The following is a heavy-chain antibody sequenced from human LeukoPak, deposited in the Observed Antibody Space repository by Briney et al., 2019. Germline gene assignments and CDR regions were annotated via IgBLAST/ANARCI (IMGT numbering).Heavy chain of an antibody. Sequence: ASVKVSCKASGYTFTGYYMHWVRQAPGQGFEWMGWINPNSGGTNYAQKFQGRVTMTRDTSISTAYMELSRLRSDDTAVYYCARRRLPWFGELTAFDIWGQGTMDTVSS. V-gene: IGHV1-2*02. D-gene: IGHD3-10*01. CDR1: GYTFTGYY. J-gene: IGHJ3*02. CDR3: ARRRLPWFGELTAFDI. CDR2: INPNSGGT.